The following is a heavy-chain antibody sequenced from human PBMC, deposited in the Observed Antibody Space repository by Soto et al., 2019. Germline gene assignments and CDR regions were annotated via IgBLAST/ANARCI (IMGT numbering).Heavy chain of an antibody. Sequence: EVQLLESGGGLVQPGGSLRLSCAASGFTFSSYAMSWVRQAPGKGLEWVSGISGSGGSTYYADSVKGGFTISRDNSKNTLYLQMNSLRAEDTAVYYCAKDPNPSVSYFDYWGQGTLVTVSS. CDR3: AKDPNPSVSYFDY. CDR1: GFTFSSYA. CDR2: ISGSGGST. D-gene: IGHD6-6*01. J-gene: IGHJ4*02. V-gene: IGHV3-23*01.